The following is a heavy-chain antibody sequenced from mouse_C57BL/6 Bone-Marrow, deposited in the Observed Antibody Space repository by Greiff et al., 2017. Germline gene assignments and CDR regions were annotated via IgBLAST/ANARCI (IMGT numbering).Heavy chain of an antibody. J-gene: IGHJ3*01. CDR1: GFTFSSYG. CDR2: ISSGGSYT. Sequence: EVKLVESGGDLVKPGGSLKLSCAASGFTFSSYGMSWVRQTPDKRLEWVATISSGGSYTYYPDSVKGRFTISRDNAKNTLYLQMSSLKSEDTAMYCCASHQLPSFAYWGQGTLVTVSA. CDR3: ASHQLPSFAY. D-gene: IGHD1-1*01. V-gene: IGHV5-6*02.